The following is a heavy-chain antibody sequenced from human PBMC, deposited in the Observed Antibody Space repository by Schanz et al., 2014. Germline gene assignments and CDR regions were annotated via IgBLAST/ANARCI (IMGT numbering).Heavy chain of an antibody. D-gene: IGHD3-16*01. Sequence: QVQLQQWGAGLLKPSETLSLTCAVYGGSFSAYYWNWIRQPPGKGLEWIGEINHSGSTNYNPSLKSRVTISIDTSKSQFSLKLNSVTAADTAVYYCARGGVRDDNSPGTGVRDDYNPETYWGQGTLVTVSS. J-gene: IGHJ4*02. CDR3: ARGGVRDDNSPGTGVRDDYNPETY. CDR1: GGSFSAYY. CDR2: INHSGST. V-gene: IGHV4-34*01.